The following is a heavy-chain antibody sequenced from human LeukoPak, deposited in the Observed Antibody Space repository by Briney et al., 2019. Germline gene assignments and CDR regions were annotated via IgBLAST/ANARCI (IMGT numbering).Heavy chain of an antibody. CDR1: GGSISSYY. CDR3: ARARYDSSGYYPGAPRRYLNQPDDAFDI. V-gene: IGHV4-59*12. Sequence: SETLSLTCTVSGGSISSYYWSWIRQPPGKGLEWIGYIYHSGSTYYNPSLKSRVTISVDRSKNQFSLKLSSVTAADTAVYYCARARYDSSGYYPGAPRRYLNQPDDAFDIWGQGTMVTVSS. D-gene: IGHD3-22*01. J-gene: IGHJ3*02. CDR2: IYHSGST.